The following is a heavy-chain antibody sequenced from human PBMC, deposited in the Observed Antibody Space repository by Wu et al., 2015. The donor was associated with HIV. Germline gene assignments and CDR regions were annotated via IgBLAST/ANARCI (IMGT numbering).Heavy chain of an antibody. Sequence: QVQLVQSGAEVKKPGASVKVSCKASGYTFTSYYMHWVRQAPGQGLEWMGIINPSGGSTSYAQKFQGRVTMTRDTSTSTVYMELSSLRSEDTAVYYCARAGDPSDYDSSLQYYYYGMDVWGQGTTVTVSS. CDR2: INPSGGST. V-gene: IGHV1-46*01. J-gene: IGHJ6*02. CDR3: ARAGDPSDYDSSLQYYYYGMDV. CDR1: GYTFTSYY. D-gene: IGHD3-22*01.